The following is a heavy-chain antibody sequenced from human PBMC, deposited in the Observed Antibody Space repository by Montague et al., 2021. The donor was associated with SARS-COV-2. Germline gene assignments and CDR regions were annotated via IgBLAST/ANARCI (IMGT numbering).Heavy chain of an antibody. CDR2: IYYSGST. Sequence: SETLSLTCTVSGGSISSYYWSWIRQPPGKGLGWIGYIYYSGSTNYNPSLKSRVTISVDTSKNQFSLKLSSVTAADTAVYSCARVVGDYDFWSGQYYYYYYMDVWGKGTTDTVSS. CDR1: GGSISSYY. J-gene: IGHJ6*03. D-gene: IGHD3-3*01. CDR3: ARVVGDYDFWSGQYYYYYYMDV. V-gene: IGHV4-59*01.